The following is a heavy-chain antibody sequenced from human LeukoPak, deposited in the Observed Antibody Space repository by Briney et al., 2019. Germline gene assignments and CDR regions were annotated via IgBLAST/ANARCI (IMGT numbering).Heavy chain of an antibody. CDR1: GFTFSSYA. D-gene: IGHD3-22*01. CDR3: AKAPTAGGYYDSSGYFDY. J-gene: IGHJ4*02. Sequence: GGSLRLSCAASGFTFSSYAMHWVRQAPGKGLEWVAVISYDGSNKYYADSVKGRFTISRDNSKNTLYLQMNSLRAEDTAVYYCAKAPTAGGYYDSSGYFDYWGQGTLVTVSS. V-gene: IGHV3-30*04. CDR2: ISYDGSNK.